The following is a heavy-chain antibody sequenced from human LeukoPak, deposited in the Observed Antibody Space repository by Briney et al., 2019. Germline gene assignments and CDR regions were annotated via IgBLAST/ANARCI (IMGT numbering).Heavy chain of an antibody. CDR3: AHSSSSWDLDYYYYYGMDV. J-gene: IGHJ6*02. Sequence: SGPTLVNPTQTLTLTCTFSGFSLSTSGVGVGWIRQPPGKALEWLALIYWDDDKRYSPSLKSRLTITKDTSKNQVVLTMTNMDPVDTATYYCAHSSSSWDLDYYYYYGMDVWGQGTTVTVSS. CDR1: GFSLSTSGVG. D-gene: IGHD6-13*01. CDR2: IYWDDDK. V-gene: IGHV2-5*02.